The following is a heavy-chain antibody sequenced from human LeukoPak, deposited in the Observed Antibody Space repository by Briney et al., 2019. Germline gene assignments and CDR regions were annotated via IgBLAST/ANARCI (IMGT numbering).Heavy chain of an antibody. Sequence: QPGESLRLSCAASGFTFSSYAMHWVRQAPGKGLEYVSAISSNGGSTYYANSVKGRFTISRDNSKNTLYLQMGSLRAEDMAVYYCARLHVDTAMVSGGMDVWGQGTTVTVSS. J-gene: IGHJ6*02. CDR1: GFTFSSYA. CDR2: ISSNGGST. V-gene: IGHV3-64*01. D-gene: IGHD5-18*01. CDR3: ARLHVDTAMVSGGMDV.